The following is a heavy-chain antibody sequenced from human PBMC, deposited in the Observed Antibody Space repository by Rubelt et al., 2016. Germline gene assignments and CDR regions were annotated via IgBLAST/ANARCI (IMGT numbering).Heavy chain of an antibody. CDR2: INAGNGNT. CDR1: GYTFTSYA. V-gene: IGHV1-3*01. J-gene: IGHJ2*01. D-gene: IGHD5-18*01. Sequence: QVQLVQSGAEVKKPGASVKVSCKASGYTFTSYAMHWVRQAPGQRLEWMGWINAGNGNTNYSQKFQGRVTITRDTSARTAYMERSSLRSEDTAVYYCARSKDTAMVTDADWYFDLWGRGTLVTVSS. CDR3: ARSKDTAMVTDADWYFDL.